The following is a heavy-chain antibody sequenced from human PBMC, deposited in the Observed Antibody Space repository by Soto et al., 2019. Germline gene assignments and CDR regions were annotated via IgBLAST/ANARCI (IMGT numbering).Heavy chain of an antibody. CDR1: GYTFTSYG. V-gene: IGHV1-18*01. J-gene: IGHJ4*02. D-gene: IGHD6-13*01. CDR2: ISAYNGNT. CDR3: ARDLGQQLFDY. Sequence: QVQLVQSGAEVKKPGASVKVSCKASGYTFTSYGISWVRQAPGQGLEWMGWISAYNGNTKYAQKLQGRVPMTTDTSTSTGYKELRSRRSDDTAVYYCARDLGQQLFDYWGQGTLVTVSS.